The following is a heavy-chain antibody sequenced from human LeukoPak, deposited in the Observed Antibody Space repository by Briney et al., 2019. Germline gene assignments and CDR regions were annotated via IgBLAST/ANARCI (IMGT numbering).Heavy chain of an antibody. D-gene: IGHD5-18*01. Sequence: PGGSLRLSCAASGFTFSTYAMNWVRQAAGKGLVWVSHINSDGSITSYADSVKGRFTISRDNAKNTLYLQMNSLRAEDTAVYYCARDAVDTANAVWGQGTTVTVSS. V-gene: IGHV3-74*01. J-gene: IGHJ6*02. CDR3: ARDAVDTANAV. CDR1: GFTFSTYA. CDR2: INSDGSIT.